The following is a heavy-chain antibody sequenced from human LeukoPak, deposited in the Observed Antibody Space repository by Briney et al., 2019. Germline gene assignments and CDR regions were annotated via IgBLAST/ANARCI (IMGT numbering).Heavy chain of an antibody. Sequence: GASVKVSCKASGGTFSNYAISWVRQAPGQGLEWMGGIIPIFGTANSAQKFQGRVTITADKFTSTAYMELSSLRSEDTAVYYCARGSADSIPPRDYYYYYMDVWGKGTTVTVSS. V-gene: IGHV1-69*06. CDR3: ARGSADSIPPRDYYYYYMDV. CDR2: IIPIFGTA. D-gene: IGHD2-21*01. J-gene: IGHJ6*03. CDR1: GGTFSNYA.